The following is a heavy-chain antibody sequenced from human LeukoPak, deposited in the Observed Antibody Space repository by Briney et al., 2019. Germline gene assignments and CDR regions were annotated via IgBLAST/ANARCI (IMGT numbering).Heavy chain of an antibody. D-gene: IGHD6-19*01. CDR2: IKQDGSEK. Sequence: GGSLRLSCAASGFTFSSYWMSGVRQAPGKGLEWVANIKQDGSEKYYVDSVKGRFTISRDNAKNSLYLQMNSLRAEDTAVYYCARDGGVAGFWYFDLWGRGTLVTVSS. V-gene: IGHV3-7*01. J-gene: IGHJ2*01. CDR3: ARDGGVAGFWYFDL. CDR1: GFTFSSYW.